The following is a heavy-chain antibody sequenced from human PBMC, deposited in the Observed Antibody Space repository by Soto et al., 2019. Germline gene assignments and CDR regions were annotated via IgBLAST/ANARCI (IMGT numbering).Heavy chain of an antibody. V-gene: IGHV3-48*02. Sequence: GGSLRLSCAASGFTFSSYSINWVRQAPGKGLEWISYINSRSSVIRYADSVQGRFIISRDNAKNSLYLQMNSLKDEDTAVYYCARDFTTAGTPGDDFDYWGQGTRVTSPQ. J-gene: IGHJ4*02. CDR3: ARDFTTAGTPGDDFDY. CDR1: GFTFSSYS. D-gene: IGHD4-17*01. CDR2: INSRSSVI.